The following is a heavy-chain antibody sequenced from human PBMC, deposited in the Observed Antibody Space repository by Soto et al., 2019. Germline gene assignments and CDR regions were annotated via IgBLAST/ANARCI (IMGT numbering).Heavy chain of an antibody. CDR2: INPNSGGT. CDR1: GYTFTGYY. CDR3: ARDGYQEDYYYGMDV. V-gene: IGHV1-2*04. J-gene: IGHJ6*02. D-gene: IGHD3-22*01. Sequence: ASVKVSCKASGYTFTGYYMHWVRQAPGQGLEWMGWINPNSGGTNYAQKFQGWVTMTRDESTSTAYMELSSLRSEDTAVYYCARDGYQEDYYYGMDVWGQGTTVTVSS.